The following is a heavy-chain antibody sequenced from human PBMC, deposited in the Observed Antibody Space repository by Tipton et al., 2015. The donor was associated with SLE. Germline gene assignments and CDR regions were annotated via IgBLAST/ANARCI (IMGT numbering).Heavy chain of an antibody. Sequence: TLSLTCTVSGGSISSYYWSWIRQPPGKGLEWIGEINHSGSTNYNPSLKSRVTISVDTSKNQFSLKLSSVTAADTAVYYCASSAAGTDYWGQGTLVTVSS. CDR2: INHSGST. V-gene: IGHV4-34*01. CDR3: ASSAAGTDY. D-gene: IGHD6-13*01. CDR1: GGSISSYY. J-gene: IGHJ4*02.